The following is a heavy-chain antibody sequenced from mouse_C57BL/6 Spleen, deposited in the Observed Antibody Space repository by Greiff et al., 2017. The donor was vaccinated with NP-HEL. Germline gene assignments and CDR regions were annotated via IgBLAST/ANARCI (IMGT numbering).Heavy chain of an antibody. V-gene: IGHV14-1*01. J-gene: IGHJ4*01. CDR2: IDPEDGVT. CDR1: GFFFKDYY. D-gene: IGHD1-1*01. Sequence: VQLKQSGAELVRPGASVKLSCTASGFFFKDYYMHWVKQRPEQGLEWIGRIDPEDGVTEYAPKFQGKATMTADTSSNTAYLQRSSLTSEDTAVYYCTTPVVGYAMDYWGQGTSVTVSS. CDR3: TTPVVGYAMDY.